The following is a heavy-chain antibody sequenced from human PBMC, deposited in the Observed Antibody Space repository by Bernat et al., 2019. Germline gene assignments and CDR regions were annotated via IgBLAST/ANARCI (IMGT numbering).Heavy chain of an antibody. Sequence: QVQLVESGGGLVKPGGSLRLSCAASGFTFSDYYMSWIRQAPGKGLEWVSSISSSSYTIYSDSVKGRFTISRHNPKNSLYLQMNSLRAEDTTVYYCACSTVSSWYYFDYWGQGTLVTVSS. CDR2: ISSSSYT. CDR3: ACSTVSSWYYFDY. D-gene: IGHD6-13*01. J-gene: IGHJ4*02. CDR1: GFTFSDYY. V-gene: IGHV3-11*06.